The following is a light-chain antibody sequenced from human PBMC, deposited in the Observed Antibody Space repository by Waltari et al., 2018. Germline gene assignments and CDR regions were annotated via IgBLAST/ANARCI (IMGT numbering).Light chain of an antibody. J-gene: IGKJ4*01. CDR2: AAS. V-gene: IGKV1-9*01. CDR1: QGISSF. Sequence: QLTQSPSSLSASVGDRVTIPCPASQGISSFLAWYQQKAGKAPKLLIYAASTLQSGVPSRFSGSGSGTDFTLTISSLQPEDFATYYCQQLNSYPPTFGGGTKVEIK. CDR3: QQLNSYPPT.